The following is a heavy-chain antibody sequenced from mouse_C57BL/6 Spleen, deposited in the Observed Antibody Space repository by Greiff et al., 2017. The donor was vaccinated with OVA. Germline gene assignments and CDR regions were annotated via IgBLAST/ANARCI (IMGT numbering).Heavy chain of an antibody. J-gene: IGHJ2*01. CDR3: ARRGSLGPFDY. V-gene: IGHV3-6*01. CDR1: GYSITSGYY. CDR2: ISYDGSN. D-gene: IGHD4-1*01. Sequence: EVQLQQSGPGLVKPSQSLSLTCSVTGYSITSGYYWNWIRQFPGNQLEWMGYISYDGSNNYNPSLKNRITITRDTSKNQFFLKLNSVTTEDTATYYWARRGSLGPFDYWGQGTTLTVSS.